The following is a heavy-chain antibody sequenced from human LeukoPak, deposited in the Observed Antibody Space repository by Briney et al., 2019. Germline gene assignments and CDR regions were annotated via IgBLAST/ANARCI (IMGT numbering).Heavy chain of an antibody. Sequence: GGSLRLSCAASGFTFSDYTMQWVRQAPGKGLEWVALMPPDGSYQHYADSLKGRFTISRDNFKNTLYLQMNNLRVEDTAVYYCARGLHGRSWYGAHWGQGTLLSVSS. V-gene: IGHV3-30*01. CDR3: ARGLHGRSWYGAH. CDR1: GFTFSDYT. CDR2: MPPDGSYQ. J-gene: IGHJ4*02. D-gene: IGHD6-13*01.